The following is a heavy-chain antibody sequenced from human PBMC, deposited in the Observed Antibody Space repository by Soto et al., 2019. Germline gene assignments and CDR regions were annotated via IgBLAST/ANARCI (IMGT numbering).Heavy chain of an antibody. V-gene: IGHV2-5*02. CDR3: AHKSGDWARSAHWNY. Sequence: QITLKESGPTLVKPTQTLTLTCTFSGFSLSTSGVGVGWIRQPPGKALEWLALIYWDDDKRYSPSLKSRLTIXXDXSXXQVVLTMTNMDPVDTATYYCAHKSGDWARSAHWNYWGQGTLVTVSS. J-gene: IGHJ4*02. CDR1: GFSLSTSGVG. CDR2: IYWDDDK. D-gene: IGHD2-21*01.